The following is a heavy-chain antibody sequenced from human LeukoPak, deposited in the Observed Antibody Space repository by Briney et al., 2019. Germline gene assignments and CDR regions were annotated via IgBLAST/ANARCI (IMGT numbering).Heavy chain of an antibody. D-gene: IGHD4-17*01. CDR3: ARVNDGDRYYYYYYMDV. CDR2: IYTSGST. V-gene: IGHV4-4*07. J-gene: IGHJ6*03. Sequence: SETLSLTCTVSGDSISSYYWSWIRQPAGKGLEWIGRIYTSGSTNYNPSLKSRVTLSIDTSKNQFSLKLSSVTAADTAFYYCARVNDGDRYYYYYYMDVWGKGTTVTVSS. CDR1: GDSISSYY.